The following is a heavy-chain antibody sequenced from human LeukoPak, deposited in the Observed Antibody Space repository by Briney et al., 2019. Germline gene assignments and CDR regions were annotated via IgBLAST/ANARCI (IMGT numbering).Heavy chain of an antibody. D-gene: IGHD6-13*01. CDR2: IRYDGSNK. CDR1: GFTFSSCG. CDR3: ARVGSSSWLYNWFDP. J-gene: IGHJ5*02. Sequence: GGSLRLSCAASGFTFSSCGMHWVRQAPGKGLEWVAFIRYDGSNKYYADSVKGRFTISRDNSKNTLYLQMNSLRAEDTAVYYCARVGSSSWLYNWFDPWGQGTLVTVSS. V-gene: IGHV3-30*02.